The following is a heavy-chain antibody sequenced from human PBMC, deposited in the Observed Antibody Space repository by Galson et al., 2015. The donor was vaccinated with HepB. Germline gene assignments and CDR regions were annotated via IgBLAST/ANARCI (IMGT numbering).Heavy chain of an antibody. CDR3: AKDFGWELLLAY. J-gene: IGHJ4*02. V-gene: IGHV3-30*18. Sequence: SLRLSCAASGFTFSDQFMDWVRQAPGKGPEWVAVISYDGSNKYYADSVKGRFTISRDNSKNTLYLQMNSLRAEDTAVYYCAKDFGWELLLAYWGQGTLVTVSS. D-gene: IGHD1-26*01. CDR1: GFTFSDQF. CDR2: ISYDGSNK.